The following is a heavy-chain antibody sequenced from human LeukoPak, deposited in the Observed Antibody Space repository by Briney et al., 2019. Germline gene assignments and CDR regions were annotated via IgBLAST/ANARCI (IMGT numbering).Heavy chain of an antibody. D-gene: IGHD3-9*01. CDR2: IYYSGST. Sequence: SETLSLTCTVSGGSISSYYWSWIRQPPGKGLEWLGYIYYSGSTNYNPSLKSRVTISVDTSKNQFSLKLSSVTAADTAVYYCARGFYDILTGTRYGMDVWGKGTTVTVSS. CDR1: GGSISSYY. V-gene: IGHV4-59*01. CDR3: ARGFYDILTGTRYGMDV. J-gene: IGHJ6*04.